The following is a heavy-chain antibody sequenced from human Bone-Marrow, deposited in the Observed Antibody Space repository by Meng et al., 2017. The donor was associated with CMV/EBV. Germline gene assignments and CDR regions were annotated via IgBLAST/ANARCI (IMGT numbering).Heavy chain of an antibody. J-gene: IGHJ4*02. V-gene: IGHV4-34*01. CDR2: INHSGST. Sequence: SETLSLTCAVYGGSFSGYYWSWIRQPPGKGLEWIGEINHSGSTNYNPSLKSRVTISVDTSKNQFSLKLSSVTAADTAVYYCARGPYGATLDYWGQGALVTGSS. CDR1: GGSFSGYY. CDR3: ARGPYGATLDY. D-gene: IGHD4/OR15-4a*01.